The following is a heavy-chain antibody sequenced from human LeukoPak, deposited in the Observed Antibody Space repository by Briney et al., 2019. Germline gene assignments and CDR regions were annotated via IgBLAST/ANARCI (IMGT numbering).Heavy chain of an antibody. D-gene: IGHD3-22*01. CDR3: AKTNGYYSD. Sequence: WVRQHPGKGLEWVSGISGSGGTTYYADSVKGRFTISRDNSKNSLSLQVSSLRAEDTAVYYCAKTNGYYSDWGQGTLVTVSS. V-gene: IGHV3-23*01. CDR2: ISGSGGTT. J-gene: IGHJ4*02.